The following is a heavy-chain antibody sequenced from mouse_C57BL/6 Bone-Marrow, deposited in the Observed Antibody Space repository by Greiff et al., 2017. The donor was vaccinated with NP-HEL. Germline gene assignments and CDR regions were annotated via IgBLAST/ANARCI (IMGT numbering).Heavy chain of an antibody. Sequence: VQLQESGAELVRPGASVKLSCTASGFNIKDDYMHWVKQRPEQGLEWIGWIDPENGDTEYASKFQGKATITADTSSNTAYLQLSSLTSADTAVYYCTTYYDYPYYAMDYGGQGTSVTVSS. CDR3: TTYYDYPYYAMDY. J-gene: IGHJ4*01. CDR1: GFNIKDDY. CDR2: IDPENGDT. V-gene: IGHV14-4*01. D-gene: IGHD2-4*01.